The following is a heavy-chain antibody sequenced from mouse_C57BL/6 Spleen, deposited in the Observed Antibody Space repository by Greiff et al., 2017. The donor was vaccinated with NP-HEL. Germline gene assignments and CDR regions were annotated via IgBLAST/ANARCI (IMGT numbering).Heavy chain of an antibody. CDR2: IYPGDGDT. D-gene: IGHD2-4*01. CDR3: ARLYDYGYAMDY. Sequence: QVQLKESGPELVKPGASVKISCKASGYAFSSSWMNWVKQRPGKGLEWIGRIYPGDGDTNYNGKFKGKATLTADKSSSTAYMQLSSLTSEDSAVYFCARLYDYGYAMDYWGQGTSVTVSS. CDR1: GYAFSSSW. J-gene: IGHJ4*01. V-gene: IGHV1-82*01.